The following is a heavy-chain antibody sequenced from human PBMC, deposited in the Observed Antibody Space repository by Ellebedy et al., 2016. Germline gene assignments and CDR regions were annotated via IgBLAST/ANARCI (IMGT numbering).Heavy chain of an antibody. J-gene: IGHJ3*02. V-gene: IGHV4-34*01. CDR1: GGSLSGHS. CDR2: VTDSGSA. Sequence: SETLSLTCDIYGGSLSGHSWFWIRLPPGKRLEFIGEVTDSGSANYNPSLKSRVTISVDTSKNRFSLRLTSVTAADTAVYYCARVLVTLVSTVPTPPIAFDIWGQGTMVTVSS. D-gene: IGHD5/OR15-5a*01. CDR3: ARVLVTLVSTVPTPPIAFDI.